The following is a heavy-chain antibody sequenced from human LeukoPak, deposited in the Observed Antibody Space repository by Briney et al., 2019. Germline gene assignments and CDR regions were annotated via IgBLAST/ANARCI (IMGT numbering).Heavy chain of an antibody. CDR1: GYTFSSYG. Sequence: ASVKVSCKASGYTFSSYGISWVRQAPGQGLEWMGWISDYSGNTMYAQKLQGRVTMTTDTSTSTAYMELRSLRSDDTAVYYCARTSSGVDDYGDYLLNFWGQGTLVTVSS. J-gene: IGHJ4*02. CDR2: ISDYSGNT. D-gene: IGHD4-17*01. V-gene: IGHV1-18*01. CDR3: ARTSSGVDDYGDYLLNF.